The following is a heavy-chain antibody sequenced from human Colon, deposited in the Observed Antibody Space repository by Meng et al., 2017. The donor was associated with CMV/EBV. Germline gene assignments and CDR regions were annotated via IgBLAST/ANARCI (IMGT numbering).Heavy chain of an antibody. CDR2: ITYDGYNK. D-gene: IGHD6-6*01. CDR3: ARSLRDYSTSSNYYYYGLDV. CDR1: GFRFDDFG. J-gene: IGHJ6*02. Sequence: GESLKISCEASGFRFDDFGMHWVRQAPGKGLEWVAVITYDGYNKYYADSVKGRFTISRDSSKNTMFLQVNSLRTEDTAVYYCARSLRDYSTSSNYYYYGLDVWGQGTTVTVSS. V-gene: IGHV3-30*03.